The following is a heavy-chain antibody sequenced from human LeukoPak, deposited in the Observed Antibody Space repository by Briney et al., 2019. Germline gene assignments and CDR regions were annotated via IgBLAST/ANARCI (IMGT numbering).Heavy chain of an antibody. D-gene: IGHD3-10*01. CDR2: ISGSGDNT. J-gene: IGHJ4*02. CDR3: ARGGYYGSGTYYSPTSPH. Sequence: GGSLRLSCATSGFTFSSYGMTWVRQAPGMGLEWVSSISGSGDNTYYADSVKGRFTFSRDNSKDTLYLQMNSLRAEDTAVYYCARGGYYGSGTYYSPTSPHWGQGTLVTVSS. CDR1: GFTFSSYG. V-gene: IGHV3-23*01.